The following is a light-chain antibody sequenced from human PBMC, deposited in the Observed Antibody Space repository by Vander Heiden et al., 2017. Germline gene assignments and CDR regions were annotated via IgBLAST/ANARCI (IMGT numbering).Light chain of an antibody. V-gene: IGLV1-44*01. CDR2: RND. Sequence: QSVLTPAPSAAETRGPSVTISCYVTNSTIGINFVNVYQHVPGMAPKLLISRNDQRPSGVPDRFSGSKSGTSVSLAINGLQSEDEADYYCAPWDDSLNAWVFGGGTKLTVL. J-gene: IGLJ3*02. CDR3: APWDDSLNAWV. CDR1: NSTIGINF.